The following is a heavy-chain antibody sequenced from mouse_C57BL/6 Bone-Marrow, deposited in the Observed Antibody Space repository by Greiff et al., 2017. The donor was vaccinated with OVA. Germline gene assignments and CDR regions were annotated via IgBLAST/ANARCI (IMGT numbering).Heavy chain of an antibody. CDR1: GYTFTSSW. CDR3: ARSAKVVGRDY. V-gene: IGHV1-55*01. J-gene: IGHJ2*01. CDR2: IYPGDGDT. Sequence: VQLQQPGAELVKPGASVKLSCKASGYTFTSSWMHWVKQRPGQGLEWIGLIYPGDGDTNYNEKFKGKATLTADTSSSTAYMQLSSLTSEDYAVYDCARSAKVVGRDYWGQGTTLTVSS. D-gene: IGHD6-1*01.